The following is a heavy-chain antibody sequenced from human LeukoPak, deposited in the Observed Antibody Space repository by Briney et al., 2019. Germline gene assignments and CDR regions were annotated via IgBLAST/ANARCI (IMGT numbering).Heavy chain of an antibody. J-gene: IGHJ3*02. CDR3: ARSSLRYFDWLLYRSAFDI. V-gene: IGHV4-38-2*02. Sequence: SETLSLTCTVSGYSISSGYYWGWIRQPPGKGLEWIGSIYHSGSTYYNPSLKSRVTISVDTSKNQFSLKLSSVTAADTAVYYCARSSLRYFDWLLYRSAFDIWGQGTMVTVSS. CDR2: IYHSGST. D-gene: IGHD3-9*01. CDR1: GYSISSGYY.